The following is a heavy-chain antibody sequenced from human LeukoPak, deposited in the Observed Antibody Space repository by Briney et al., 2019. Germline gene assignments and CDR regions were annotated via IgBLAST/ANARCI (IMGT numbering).Heavy chain of an antibody. CDR1: GFTVSSNY. J-gene: IGHJ6*03. CDR2: IYSGGNT. CDR3: ARDIGYHYYYYMDV. D-gene: IGHD1-26*01. Sequence: PGGSLRLSCAASGFTVSSNYMSWVRQAPGKGLECVSVIYSGGNTYYADSVKGRFTISRDNSKNTLYLQMNSLRAEDTAVYYCARDIGYHYYYYMDVWGKGTTVTVSS. V-gene: IGHV3-66*01.